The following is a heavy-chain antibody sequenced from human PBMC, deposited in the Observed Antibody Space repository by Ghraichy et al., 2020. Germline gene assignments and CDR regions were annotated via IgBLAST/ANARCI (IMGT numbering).Heavy chain of an antibody. CDR2: ISWNSGSI. D-gene: IGHD6-19*01. J-gene: IGHJ4*02. V-gene: IGHV3-9*01. CDR3: AKVRARHSSGWYGYFDY. CDR1: GFTFDDYA. Sequence: GGSLRLSCAASGFTFDDYAMHWVRQAPGKGLEWVSGISWNSGSIGYADSVKGRFTISRDNAKNSLYLQMNSLRAEDTALYYCAKVRARHSSGWYGYFDYWGQGTLVTVSS.